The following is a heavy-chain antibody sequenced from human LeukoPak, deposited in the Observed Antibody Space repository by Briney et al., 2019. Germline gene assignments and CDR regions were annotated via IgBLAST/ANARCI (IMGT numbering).Heavy chain of an antibody. CDR1: GFTFYSYA. J-gene: IGHJ6*03. D-gene: IGHD3-10*01. CDR3: AKDRRPNGSGSPSGYMDV. Sequence: LPGGSLRLSCAASGFTFYSYALSWVRQAPGKGLEWVAAISGDGDSTYYADSVKGRFTISRDNFKNTLYLQMNSLRAEDTAVYYCAKDRRPNGSGSPSGYMDVWGKGTTVTVSS. V-gene: IGHV3-23*01. CDR2: ISGDGDST.